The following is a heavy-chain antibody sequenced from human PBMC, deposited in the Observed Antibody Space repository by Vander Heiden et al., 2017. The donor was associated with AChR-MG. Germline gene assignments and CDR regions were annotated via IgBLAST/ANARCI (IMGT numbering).Heavy chain of an antibody. J-gene: IGHJ6*02. D-gene: IGHD1-26*01. CDR1: GASISSYS. Sequence: QVQLQESGPGLVKPSETLSLIGTVSGASISSYSCSWIRQPAGKGLEWIGRIYTSGSTNYNPSLKSRVTMSVDTSKNQFSLKLSSVTAADTAVYYCARGTSGSYSGNPYYYYGMDVWGQGTTVTVSS. CDR2: IYTSGST. CDR3: ARGTSGSYSGNPYYYYGMDV. V-gene: IGHV4-4*07.